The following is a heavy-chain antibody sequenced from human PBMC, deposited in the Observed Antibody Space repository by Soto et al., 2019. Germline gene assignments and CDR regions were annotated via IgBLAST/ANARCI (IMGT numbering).Heavy chain of an antibody. D-gene: IGHD3-10*01. CDR2: LSVYNGNT. CDR3: AGGRDYGSGPSGFDP. CDR1: GYTFTSYG. J-gene: IGHJ5*02. V-gene: IGHV1-18*04. Sequence: QVQLVQSGAEMKKPGASVKVSCKASGYTFTSYGFSWVRQAPGQGLEWMGWLSVYNGNTNYAQKLQGRVTMTTDTSRSTAYMEQSSLRSDDTAVYYGAGGRDYGSGPSGFDPWGQGTLVTVSS.